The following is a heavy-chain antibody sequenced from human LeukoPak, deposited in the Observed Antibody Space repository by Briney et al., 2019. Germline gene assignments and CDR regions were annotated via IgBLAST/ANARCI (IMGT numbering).Heavy chain of an antibody. CDR2: ISSSGNTK. V-gene: IGHV3-23*01. D-gene: IGHD3-22*01. CDR3: AKDREMYFYDSSGYRDAFHI. J-gene: IGHJ3*02. CDR1: GFTFSRYT. Sequence: GGSLRLSCAASGFTFSRYTMNWVRQAPGKGLEWVSYISSSGNTKYYADSVKGRFTISRDNSHKTLYLQMNSLRAEDTAVYYCAKDREMYFYDSSGYRDAFHIWGQGTKVTVSS.